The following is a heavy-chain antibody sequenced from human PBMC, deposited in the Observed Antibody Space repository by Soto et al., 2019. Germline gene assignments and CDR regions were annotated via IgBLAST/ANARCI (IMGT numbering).Heavy chain of an antibody. J-gene: IGHJ4*02. D-gene: IGHD3-22*01. CDR1: GGSISSGGYY. Sequence: TLSLTCTVSGGSISSGGYYWSWIRQHPGKSLEWIGYIYYSGSTYYNPSLKSRVTISVDTSKNQFSLKLSSVTAADTAVYYCARSQGMYYYDSSCYPSCFDYWGQGTLVTVSS. V-gene: IGHV4-31*03. CDR2: IYYSGST. CDR3: ARSQGMYYYDSSCYPSCFDY.